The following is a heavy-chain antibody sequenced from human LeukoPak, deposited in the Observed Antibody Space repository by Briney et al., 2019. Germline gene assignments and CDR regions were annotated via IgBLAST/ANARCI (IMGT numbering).Heavy chain of an antibody. Sequence: GGSLRLSCAASGFSFSGYGMHWVRQAPGKGLEWVAFIRYDGSTKYYADSVKGRFTISRDNAKNSLYLQMNSLRAEDTAVYYCARMSGVVVVPAAYGYWGQGTLVTVSS. CDR1: GFSFSGYG. V-gene: IGHV3-30*02. CDR2: IRYDGSTK. CDR3: ARMSGVVVVPAAYGY. J-gene: IGHJ4*02. D-gene: IGHD2-2*01.